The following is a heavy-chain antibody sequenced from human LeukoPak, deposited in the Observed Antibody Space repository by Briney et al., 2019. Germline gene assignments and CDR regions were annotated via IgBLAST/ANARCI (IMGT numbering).Heavy chain of an antibody. V-gene: IGHV3-30*04. J-gene: IGHJ4*02. CDR1: GFTFSSYA. CDR2: ISYDGSNK. Sequence: PGGSLRLSCAASGFTFSSYAMHWVRQAPGKGLEWVAVISYDGSNKYYAGSVKGRFTISRDNSKNTLYLQMNSLRAEDTAVYYCARGPPRTFDYWGQGTLVTVSS. CDR3: ARGPPRTFDY.